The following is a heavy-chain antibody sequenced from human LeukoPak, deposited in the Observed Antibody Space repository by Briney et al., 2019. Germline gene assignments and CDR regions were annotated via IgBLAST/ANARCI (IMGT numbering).Heavy chain of an antibody. CDR2: IWYDGSNK. V-gene: IGHV3-33*01. D-gene: IGHD7-27*01. J-gene: IGHJ4*02. Sequence: GGSLRLSCAASGFTFSSYGMHWVRQAPGKGLGWVAVIWYDGSNKYYADSVKGRFTISRDNSKNTLYLQMNSLRAEDTVVYYCARANWGGDYWGQGTLVTVSS. CDR1: GFTFSSYG. CDR3: ARANWGGDY.